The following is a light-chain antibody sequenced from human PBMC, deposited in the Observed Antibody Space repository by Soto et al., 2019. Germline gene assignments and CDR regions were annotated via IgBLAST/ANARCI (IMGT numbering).Light chain of an antibody. CDR2: GNT. CDR3: QSYDSSLSGSV. V-gene: IGLV1-40*01. Sequence: QSVLTQPPSMSGAPGQRVTISCTGSNSNIGAGYDVHWYQQLPGTAPKLRLYGNTNRPSGVPDRFSGSKSGTSASLAITGLQADDEADYYCQSYDSSLSGSVFGGGTKLTVL. CDR1: NSNIGAGYD. J-gene: IGLJ2*01.